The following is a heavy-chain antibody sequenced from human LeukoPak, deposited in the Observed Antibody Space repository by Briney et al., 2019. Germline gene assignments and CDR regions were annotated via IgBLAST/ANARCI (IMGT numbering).Heavy chain of an antibody. CDR2: MNPNSGNT. D-gene: IGHD2-2*01. CDR3: ARVLSTTTYFYHGMDV. V-gene: IGHV1-8*02. CDR1: GGTFSSYA. Sequence: ASVKVSCKASGGTFSSYAISWVRQAPGQGLEWMGWMNPNSGNTGYAQKFQGRVTMTRNTSISTAYMELSSLRSEDTAVYYCARVLSTTTYFYHGMDVWGQGTTVTVSS. J-gene: IGHJ6*02.